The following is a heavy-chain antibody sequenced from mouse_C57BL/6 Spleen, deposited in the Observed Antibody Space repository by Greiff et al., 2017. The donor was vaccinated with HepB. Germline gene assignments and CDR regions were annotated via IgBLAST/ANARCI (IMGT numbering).Heavy chain of an antibody. Sequence: EVKLVESGGGLVKPGGSLKLSCAASGSTFSDYGMHWVRQAPEKGLEWVAYISSGSSTIYYADTVKGRFTISRDNAKNTLFLQMTSLRSEDTAMYYCARDYDYDQFAYWGQGTLVTVSA. CDR2: ISSGSSTI. J-gene: IGHJ3*01. D-gene: IGHD2-4*01. CDR1: GSTFSDYG. CDR3: ARDYDYDQFAY. V-gene: IGHV5-17*01.